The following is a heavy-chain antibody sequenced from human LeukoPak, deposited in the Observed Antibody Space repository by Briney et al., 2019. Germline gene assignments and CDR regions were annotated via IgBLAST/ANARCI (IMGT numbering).Heavy chain of an antibody. CDR2: INHSGST. V-gene: IGHV4-34*01. CDR1: GGSFSGYY. CDR3: ARGRDSIWLPFDY. J-gene: IGHJ4*02. D-gene: IGHD6-13*01. Sequence: PSETLSLTCAVYGGSFSGYYWSWIRQPPGKGLEWIGEINHSGSTNYNPSLKSRVTISVDTSKNQFSLKLSSVTAADTAVYYCARGRDSIWLPFDYWGQGTLVTVSS.